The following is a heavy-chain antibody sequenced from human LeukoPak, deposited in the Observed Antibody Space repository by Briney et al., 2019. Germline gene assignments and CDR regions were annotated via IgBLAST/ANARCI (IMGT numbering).Heavy chain of an antibody. V-gene: IGHV4-59*08. CDR3: ARRAFLRWFDL. CDR1: GGSISMYY. CDR2: IYYSGST. D-gene: IGHD2/OR15-2a*01. J-gene: IGHJ5*02. Sequence: SETLSLTCSVSGGSISMYYWSWIRQPPGKGLEWIGYIYYSGSTNYNPSLKSRVTISVDTSKNQFSLKLSSVTAADTAVYYCARRAFLRWFDLWGQGTLVTVSS.